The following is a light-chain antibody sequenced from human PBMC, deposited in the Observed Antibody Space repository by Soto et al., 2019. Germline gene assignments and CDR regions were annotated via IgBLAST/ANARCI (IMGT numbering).Light chain of an antibody. CDR3: QQSYSFPRT. V-gene: IGKV1-39*01. CDR1: QSIGKF. J-gene: IGKJ4*01. CDR2: GAT. Sequence: DVLMTQSPSSLSASVGDRITITCRASQSIGKFLNWYHQKVGEAPKAVIYGATSLHFRVPSRFSGTVSGTEFTLTISSLQPEDFGIYYCQQSYSFPRTFGGGTKVESK.